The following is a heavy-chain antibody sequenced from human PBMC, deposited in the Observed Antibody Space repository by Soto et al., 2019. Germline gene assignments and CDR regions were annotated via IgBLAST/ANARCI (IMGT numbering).Heavy chain of an antibody. Sequence: QVQLVQSGAEVKRPGASVKVSCRASGYNFTNYAMHWVRQAPGQRLEWMGWSNTGTGNTYYSQEFQGRVTFTRDTSATTAYMELSRLRSEDMAVYYCARSATNSASSMDVWGQGTTVTVSS. V-gene: IGHV1-3*02. J-gene: IGHJ6*02. CDR2: SNTGTGNT. CDR1: GYNFTNYA. D-gene: IGHD2-15*01. CDR3: ARSATNSASSMDV.